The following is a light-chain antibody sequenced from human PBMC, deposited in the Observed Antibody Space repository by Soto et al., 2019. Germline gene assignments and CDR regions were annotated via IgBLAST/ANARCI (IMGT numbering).Light chain of an antibody. Sequence: QSVLTQPPSVSAAPGQKVTISCSGSSSNIGNNYVSWYQQLPGTAPKLLIYDNDKRPSGIPDRFSGSKSGTSATLAITGLQPGDEADYYCGTWDSSLSAVVFGGGTKLTVL. CDR3: GTWDSSLSAVV. CDR2: DND. V-gene: IGLV1-51*01. CDR1: SSNIGNNY. J-gene: IGLJ2*01.